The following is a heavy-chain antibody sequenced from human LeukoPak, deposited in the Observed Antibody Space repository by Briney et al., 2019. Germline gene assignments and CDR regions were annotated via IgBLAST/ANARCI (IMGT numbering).Heavy chain of an antibody. Sequence: PGGSLRLSCAASGFDFSTYSMHWVRRAPGRGLEWHSYIDSSSSTIYYADSVKGRFTISRDNAKNSLYLQMNSLRAEDTAVFYCARGGARSSSYYYYGMDVWGLGTTVTVSS. V-gene: IGHV3-48*01. CDR2: IDSSSSTI. CDR3: ARGGARSSSYYYYGMDV. D-gene: IGHD6-13*01. J-gene: IGHJ6*02. CDR1: GFDFSTYS.